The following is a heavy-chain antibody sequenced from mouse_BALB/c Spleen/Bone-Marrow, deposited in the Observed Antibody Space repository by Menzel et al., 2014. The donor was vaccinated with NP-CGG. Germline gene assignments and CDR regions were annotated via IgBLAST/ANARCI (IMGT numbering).Heavy chain of an antibody. CDR3: TRSNGNWFAY. CDR2: INPSNGGT. D-gene: IGHD2-1*01. V-gene: IGHV1S81*02. Sequence: QVQLQQSGAELVKPGASVKLSCKASGYTFTSYYMYWVKQRPGQGLEWIGEINPSNGGTNFNEKFKSKVTLTVDKSSSTAYMQLSSLTSEDSAVYYCTRSNGNWFAYWGQGTLVTVSA. CDR1: GYTFTSYY. J-gene: IGHJ3*01.